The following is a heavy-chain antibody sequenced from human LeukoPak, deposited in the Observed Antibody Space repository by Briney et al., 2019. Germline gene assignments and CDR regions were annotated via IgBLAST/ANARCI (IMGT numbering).Heavy chain of an antibody. D-gene: IGHD4-17*01. CDR2: INPNTGVT. V-gene: IGHV1-2*02. CDR3: ARDRTTVTTGYYGMDV. Sequence: ASVNVSCKASGYTLTGYYMHWVRQAPGQGLEWMGWINPNTGVTNYAQKFQGRVTLTRDTSIITAYMELTRLRSDDTAMYYCARDRTTVTTGYYGMDVWGQGTTLTVSS. J-gene: IGHJ6*02. CDR1: GYTLTGYY.